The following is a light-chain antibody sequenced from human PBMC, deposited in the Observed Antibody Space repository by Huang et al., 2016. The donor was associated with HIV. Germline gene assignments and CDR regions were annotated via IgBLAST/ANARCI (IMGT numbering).Light chain of an antibody. V-gene: IGKV4-1*01. CDR1: QAVLKNSNKKNY. CDR3: QQYYSPPYT. CDR2: WAS. Sequence: DIEMTQSPDSLTVSLGARAIINCKSSQAVLKNSNKKNYLAWYQQRPGQPPKVLIYWASSRESWVPDRFSGSGSGTDFNLTISSLQPEDLAVYYCQQYYSPPYTFGQGTRLEI. J-gene: IGKJ2*01.